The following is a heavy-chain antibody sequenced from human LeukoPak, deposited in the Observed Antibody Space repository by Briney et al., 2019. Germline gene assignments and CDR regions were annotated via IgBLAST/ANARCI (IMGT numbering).Heavy chain of an antibody. CDR2: ISGSGGNT. V-gene: IGHV3-23*01. CDR1: GFTFSSHG. J-gene: IGHJ5*02. CDR3: AGYCSTTSCYSSPNWFDP. D-gene: IGHD2-2*01. Sequence: PGGSLRLSCVASGFTFSSHGMSWVRQAPGKGLEWVSGISGSGGNTYYTDSVKGRFTISRDNSKNTLYLQMNSLRAEDTAVYYCAGYCSTTSCYSSPNWFDPWGQGTLVTVSS.